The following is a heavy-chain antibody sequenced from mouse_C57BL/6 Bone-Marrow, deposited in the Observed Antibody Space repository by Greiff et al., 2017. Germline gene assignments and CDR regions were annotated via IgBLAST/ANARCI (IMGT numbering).Heavy chain of an antibody. CDR2: IHPADSDT. D-gene: IGHD1-1*01. Sequence: QVQLQQPGAELVKPGASVKVSCKTSGYTFTSYWMHWVKQRPGQGLEWIGRIHPADSDTNYNQKFKGKATLTADKSSSTAYLQLSRLTSEDSAVYCSALYRCCGSSHYIDYWGQGTTVTVSS. V-gene: IGHV1-74*01. CDR3: ALYRCCGSSHYIDY. J-gene: IGHJ2*01. CDR1: GYTFTSYW.